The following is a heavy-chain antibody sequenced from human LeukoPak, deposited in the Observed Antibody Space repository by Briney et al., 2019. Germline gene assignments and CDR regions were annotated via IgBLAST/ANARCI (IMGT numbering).Heavy chain of an antibody. V-gene: IGHV3-23*01. CDR3: AKLLWFGDSSWFDP. CDR2: ISGSGGST. D-gene: IGHD3-10*01. CDR1: GFTLSSYA. J-gene: IGHJ5*02. Sequence: QSGGSLRLSCAPSGFTLSSYAMSWVRQAPGKGLEWVSAISGSGGSTYYADSVKGRFTISRDNSKNTLYLQMNSLRAEDTAVYYCAKLLWFGDSSWFDPWGQGTLVTVSS.